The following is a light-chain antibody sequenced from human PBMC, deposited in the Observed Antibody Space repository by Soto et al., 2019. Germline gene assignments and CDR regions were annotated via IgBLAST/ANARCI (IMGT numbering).Light chain of an antibody. CDR3: QQYCSSPQT. V-gene: IGKV3-20*01. CDR1: QSVNSSY. CDR2: GAS. J-gene: IGKJ1*01. Sequence: EIVLTQSPGTLSLSPGQRATLSCRASQSVNSSYLAWFQQKPGQAPRPLIYGASTRATGIPDRFSGSGAGTDFTLTISILEPEDFALYYCQQYCSSPQTFGQGTKVEIK.